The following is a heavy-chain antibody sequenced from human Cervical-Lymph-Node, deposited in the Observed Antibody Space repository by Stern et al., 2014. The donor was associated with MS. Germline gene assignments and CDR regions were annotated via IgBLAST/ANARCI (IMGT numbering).Heavy chain of an antibody. CDR1: GGTFSSYA. J-gene: IGHJ3*02. CDR3: ARATVSRGAFDI. CDR2: IVPIFGAP. Sequence: QVQLVQSGAEVKKPGSSVKVSCKASGGTFSSYAISWVRQAPGQGPEWMGSIVPIFGAPNYAHKFRVRLTITADESTSTAYMELSSLKSDDAAVYYCARATVSRGAFDIWGQGTMVTVSS. D-gene: IGHD4-17*01. V-gene: IGHV1-69*18.